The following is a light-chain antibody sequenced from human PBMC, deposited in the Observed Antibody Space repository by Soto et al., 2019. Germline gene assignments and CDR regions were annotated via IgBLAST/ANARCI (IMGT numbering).Light chain of an antibody. Sequence: QSALTQPASVSGSPGQSITISCTGTSSDVGGYNYVSWYQQHPGKAPKLMIYEVSNRPSGVSNRFSGSKSGNTASLTISRLQAEDEADYYCSSYTTISTLEVFGGGTKLTVL. J-gene: IGLJ3*02. CDR1: SSDVGGYNY. CDR2: EVS. V-gene: IGLV2-14*01. CDR3: SSYTTISTLEV.